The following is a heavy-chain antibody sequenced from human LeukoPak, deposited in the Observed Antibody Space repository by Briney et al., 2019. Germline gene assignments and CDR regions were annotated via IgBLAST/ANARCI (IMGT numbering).Heavy chain of an antibody. Sequence: ASVKVSCKAFGYTFTSNYMHWVRQAPGQGPEWMGVISPSGGSTTYAQKLQGRVTMTTDTSTSTAYMELRSLRSDDTAVYYCARDPWTAAGSFDYWGQGTLVTVSS. J-gene: IGHJ4*02. D-gene: IGHD6-13*01. CDR1: GYTFTSNY. CDR3: ARDPWTAAGSFDY. V-gene: IGHV1-46*01. CDR2: ISPSGGST.